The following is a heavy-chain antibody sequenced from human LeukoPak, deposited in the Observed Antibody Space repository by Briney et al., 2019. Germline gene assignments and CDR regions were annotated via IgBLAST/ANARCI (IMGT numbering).Heavy chain of an antibody. CDR1: GFTFSSYG. CDR3: AKDLDDSSGYFDY. CDR2: IRYDGSNK. J-gene: IGHJ4*02. V-gene: IGHV3-30*02. D-gene: IGHD3-22*01. Sequence: GESLKISCAASGFTFSSYGMHWVRQAPGKGLEWVAFIRYDGSNKYYADSVKGRFTISRDNSKNTLYLQMNSLRAEDTAVYYCAKDLDDSSGYFDYWGQGTLVTVSS.